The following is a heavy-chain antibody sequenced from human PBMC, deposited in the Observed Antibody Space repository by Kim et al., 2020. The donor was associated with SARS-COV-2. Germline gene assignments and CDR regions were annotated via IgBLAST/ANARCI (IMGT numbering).Heavy chain of an antibody. D-gene: IGHD3-10*01. CDR1: GFTFSSYG. V-gene: IGHV3-30*18. Sequence: GGSLRLSCAASGFTFSSYGMHWVRQAPGKGLEWVAAITYDGSNKYYADSVKGRFTISRDNAKNSLYLQMNSLRAEDTAVYYCAKDDWFGGLIGDYWGQGTLVTVSS. CDR2: ITYDGSNK. CDR3: AKDDWFGGLIGDY. J-gene: IGHJ4*02.